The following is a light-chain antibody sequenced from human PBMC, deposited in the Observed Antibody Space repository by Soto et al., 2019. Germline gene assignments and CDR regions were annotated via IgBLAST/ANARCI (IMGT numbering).Light chain of an antibody. V-gene: IGKV1-5*01. CDR2: DAS. CDR1: QTINSK. Sequence: DIQMTQSPSTLSASVGDRVTITCRASQTINSKLAWCQKKPGKASKLLIYDASSLESGAPSRFSGSGSGTEFTLTISSLQPDDFATYYCQQYNSYSKTFGQGTKVDIK. J-gene: IGKJ1*01. CDR3: QQYNSYSKT.